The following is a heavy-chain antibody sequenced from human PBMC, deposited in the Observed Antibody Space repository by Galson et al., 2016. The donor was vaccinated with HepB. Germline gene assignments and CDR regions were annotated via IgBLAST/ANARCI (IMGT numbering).Heavy chain of an antibody. Sequence: SLRLSCAASGFIFNGYGMHWVRQALGNGLEWVAVISFHGSDTYYSDSVKGRFTISRDNSENTLYLQMNNLRVDDTAVYYCVKDVGNYGPGRKFETWGQGTLVTVSS. J-gene: IGHJ5*02. V-gene: IGHV3-30*18. D-gene: IGHD3-10*01. CDR1: GFIFNGYG. CDR3: VKDVGNYGPGRKFET. CDR2: ISFHGSDT.